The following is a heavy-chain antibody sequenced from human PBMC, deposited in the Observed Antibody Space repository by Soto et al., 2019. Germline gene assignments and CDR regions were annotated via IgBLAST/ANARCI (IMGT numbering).Heavy chain of an antibody. CDR2: IYPGDSDT. Sequence: PGESLRNSCNGSGYSFTSYWIGWVRQMLGKSLEWMWIIYPGDSDTKYSPSFQGQVTISADKSISTAYLQSSSLKASDTAMYYCASVLADRDHPDVFDISGQGTTV. V-gene: IGHV5-51*01. J-gene: IGHJ3*02. CDR1: GYSFTSYW. CDR3: ASVLADRDHPDVFDI. D-gene: IGHD6-6*01.